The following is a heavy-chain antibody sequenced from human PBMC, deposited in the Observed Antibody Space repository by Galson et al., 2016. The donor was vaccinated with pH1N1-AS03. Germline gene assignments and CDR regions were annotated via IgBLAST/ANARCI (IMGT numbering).Heavy chain of an antibody. Sequence: PALVKPPQTLTLTCTFSGFSLPTSAVGVVWIRQPPGKALEWLALIYWDDDKRYNSSLKSRLTITKDTSKNQVGLTMTNMDPVDTATYYCARTAGWLPDFWGQGALVTVSS. CDR3: ARTAGWLPDF. J-gene: IGHJ4*02. V-gene: IGHV2-5*02. CDR2: IYWDDDK. D-gene: IGHD3-9*01. CDR1: GFSLPTSAVG.